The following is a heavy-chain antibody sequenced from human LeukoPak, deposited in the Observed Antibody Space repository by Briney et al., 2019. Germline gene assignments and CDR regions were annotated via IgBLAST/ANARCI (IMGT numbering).Heavy chain of an antibody. V-gene: IGHV5-51*01. J-gene: IGHJ3*02. Sequence: GESLKISCKGSGYSFTSYWIGWVRQPPGKGLEWMGIIYPGASGSRYSPSFQGKVTISASKSISTAYLQWSSLKASDTAMYYCARFPRRDYGGNRVSFDIWGQGTMVTVSS. CDR1: GYSFTSYW. CDR3: ARFPRRDYGGNRVSFDI. CDR2: IYPGASGS. D-gene: IGHD4-23*01.